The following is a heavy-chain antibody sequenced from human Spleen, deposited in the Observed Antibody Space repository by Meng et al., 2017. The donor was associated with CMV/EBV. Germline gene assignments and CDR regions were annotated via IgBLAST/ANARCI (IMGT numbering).Heavy chain of an antibody. J-gene: IGHJ3*02. Sequence: GGSLRLSCAASGFTFDDYAMHWVRQMPGKGLEWMGIIYPGDSDTRYSPSFQGQVTISADKSISTAYLQWSSLKASDTAMYYCARETAASVSDAFDIWGQGTMVTVSS. V-gene: IGHV5-51*01. CDR2: IYPGDSDT. CDR1: GFTFDDYA. D-gene: IGHD2-2*01. CDR3: ARETAASVSDAFDI.